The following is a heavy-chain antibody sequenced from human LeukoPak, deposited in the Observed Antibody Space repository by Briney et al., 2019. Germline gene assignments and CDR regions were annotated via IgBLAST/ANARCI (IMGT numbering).Heavy chain of an antibody. Sequence: ASVKVSCKASGGTFSSYAISWVRQAPGQGLEWMGWMNPNSGNTGYAQKFQGRVTMTRNTSISTAYMELSSLRSEDTAVYYCARGAHYGYWGQGTLVTVSS. D-gene: IGHD4-17*01. CDR2: MNPNSGNT. J-gene: IGHJ4*02. CDR3: ARGAHYGY. CDR1: GGTFSSYA. V-gene: IGHV1-8*02.